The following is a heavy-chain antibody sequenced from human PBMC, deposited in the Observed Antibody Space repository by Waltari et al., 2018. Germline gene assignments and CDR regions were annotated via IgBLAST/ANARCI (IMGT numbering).Heavy chain of an antibody. J-gene: IGHJ3*02. Sequence: EVQLVESGGGLVQPGGSLRLSCAASGFTFSDFSMNWVRQAPGKGLEWFSYIYITGSTIYDEDSVKGRFTISRDNAQNSLYLQMNSLRAYDTAVYYCARGYRKAFDIWGQGTMVTVSS. CDR3: ARGYRKAFDI. V-gene: IGHV3-48*04. CDR1: GFTFSDFS. CDR2: IYITGSTI. D-gene: IGHD5-12*01.